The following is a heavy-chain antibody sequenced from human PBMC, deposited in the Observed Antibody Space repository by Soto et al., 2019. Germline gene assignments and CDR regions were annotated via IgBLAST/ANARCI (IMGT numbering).Heavy chain of an antibody. V-gene: IGHV3-30*18. J-gene: IGHJ4*02. CDR3: AKSDYSDFFFDS. CDR1: GFTFSRYG. D-gene: IGHD4-17*01. Sequence: GGSLRLSCGASGFTFSRYGIHWVRQAPGKGLEWVAVISYDGSGKEYADSVKGRFTISRDNSKNTVYLQMNSLRVEDTSIYYCAKSDYSDFFFDSWGQGTLVTVSS. CDR2: ISYDGSGK.